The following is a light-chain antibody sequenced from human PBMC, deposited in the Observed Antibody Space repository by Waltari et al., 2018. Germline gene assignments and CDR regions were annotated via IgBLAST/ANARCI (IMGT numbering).Light chain of an antibody. V-gene: IGLV2-18*01. Sequence: QSALTQPPSVSGSPGQSVTIPCTGTSSDVVSYNRVSWYQQPPGTAPKLMIYEVSNRPSGVPDRFSGSKSGNTASLTISGLQAEDEADYYCSLYTSSSTWVFGGGTKLTVL. CDR1: SSDVVSYNR. CDR3: SLYTSSSTWV. CDR2: EVS. J-gene: IGLJ3*02.